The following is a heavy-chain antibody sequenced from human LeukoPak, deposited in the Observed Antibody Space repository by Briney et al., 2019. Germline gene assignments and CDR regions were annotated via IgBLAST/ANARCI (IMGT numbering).Heavy chain of an antibody. D-gene: IGHD3-22*01. Sequence: SETLSLTCTVSGGSISSYYWSWVRQPPGKGLEWIGYIFHSGSTNYNPSLKSRVTISIDTSKNQFSLKLSSVTAADTAVYYCASSRNYYETWWEGIWGQGTMVTVSS. V-gene: IGHV4-59*08. CDR3: ASSRNYYETWWEGI. CDR2: IFHSGST. CDR1: GGSISSYY. J-gene: IGHJ3*02.